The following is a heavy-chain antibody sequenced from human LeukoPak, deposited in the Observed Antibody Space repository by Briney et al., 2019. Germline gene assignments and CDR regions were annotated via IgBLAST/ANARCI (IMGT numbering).Heavy chain of an antibody. CDR2: IIPVLNIT. Sequence: SVKVSCKASGGTFSSSAITWVRQAPGQGLEWMGRIIPVLNITRYTQKFQGRVTITADTSTSTVYMELSSLRSEETAVYYCARDQGLTAPPPYGLDVWGQGTTVIVSS. V-gene: IGHV1-69*04. CDR1: GGTFSSSA. D-gene: IGHD5-18*01. J-gene: IGHJ6*02. CDR3: ARDQGLTAPPPYGLDV.